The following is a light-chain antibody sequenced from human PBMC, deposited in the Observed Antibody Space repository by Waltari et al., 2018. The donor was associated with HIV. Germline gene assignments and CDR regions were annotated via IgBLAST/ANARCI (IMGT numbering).Light chain of an antibody. V-gene: IGKV1-9*01. Sequence: IQLTQSPSFLSASVRDRVTITCRASQGIGTNLAWFQQKPGQAPNLLIYAASSLHRGVPSRFTGGGSGTEFTLTINNLQPEDFATYYCQQVSNYPFTFGQGTRLAIK. CDR2: AAS. CDR1: QGIGTN. CDR3: QQVSNYPFT. J-gene: IGKJ2*01.